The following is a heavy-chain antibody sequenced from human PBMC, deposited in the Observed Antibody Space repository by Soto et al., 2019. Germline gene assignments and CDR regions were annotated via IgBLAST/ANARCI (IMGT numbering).Heavy chain of an antibody. D-gene: IGHD6-13*01. J-gene: IGHJ6*02. CDR3: ARDGFYSSSWFGYYGMDV. Sequence: QVQLQESGPGLVKPSETLSLTCTVSGGSISSYYWSWIRQPPGKGLEWIGYIYYSGSTNYNPSLKSRVTIAVDTSKNQFSLKLSSVTAADTAVYYCARDGFYSSSWFGYYGMDVWGQGTTVTVSS. V-gene: IGHV4-59*01. CDR2: IYYSGST. CDR1: GGSISSYY.